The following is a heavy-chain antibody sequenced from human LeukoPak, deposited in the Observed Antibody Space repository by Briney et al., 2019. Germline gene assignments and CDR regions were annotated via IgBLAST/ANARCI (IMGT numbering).Heavy chain of an antibody. V-gene: IGHV3-21*01. J-gene: IGHJ5*02. CDR1: GFTFSSYS. CDR3: ARGGKTHYGDYPFDP. Sequence: PGGSLRLSCAASGFTFSSYSMNWVRQAPGKGLEWVSSISSSSSYIYYADSVKGRFTISRDNAKNSLYLQMNSLSAEDTAVYYCARGGKTHYGDYPFDPWGQGTLVTVSS. CDR2: ISSSSSYI. D-gene: IGHD4-17*01.